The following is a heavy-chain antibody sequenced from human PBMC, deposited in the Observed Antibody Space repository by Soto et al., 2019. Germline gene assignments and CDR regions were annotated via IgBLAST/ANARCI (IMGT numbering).Heavy chain of an antibody. CDR1: GFTFGTYG. CDR3: AKAPGRITMFSPNYGMDV. D-gene: IGHD3-9*01. J-gene: IGHJ6*02. CDR2: ISYDGSNK. Sequence: QVQLVESGGGVVQPGRSLRLSCAASGFTFGTYGMHWVRQAPGKGLQWVALISYDGSNKYYADSVKGRFTISRDNSKNTLYLQMNSLRAEDSAVYYWAKAPGRITMFSPNYGMDVWGQGATVTVSS. V-gene: IGHV3-30*18.